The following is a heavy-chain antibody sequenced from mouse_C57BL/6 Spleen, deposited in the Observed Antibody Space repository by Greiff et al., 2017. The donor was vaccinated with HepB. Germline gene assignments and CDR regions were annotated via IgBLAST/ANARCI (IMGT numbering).Heavy chain of an antibody. CDR2: IYPGDGDT. CDR3: AGSAGDGEGYYFDY. CDR1: GYAFSSSW. J-gene: IGHJ2*01. V-gene: IGHV1-82*01. Sequence: VQLQQSGPELVKPGASVKISCKASGYAFSSSWMNWVKQRPGKGLEWIGRIYPGDGDTNYNGKFKGKATLTADKSSSTAYMQLSSLTSEDFAVYCCAGSAGDGEGYYFDYWGQGTTLTVSS. D-gene: IGHD3-3*01.